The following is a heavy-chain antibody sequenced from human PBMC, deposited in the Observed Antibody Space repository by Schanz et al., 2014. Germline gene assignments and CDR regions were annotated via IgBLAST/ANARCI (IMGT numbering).Heavy chain of an antibody. Sequence: VQLVESGGGLVKPGGSLRLSCAASGFSFSDYYMSWIRQAPGMGLEWVSYVSSSSSYTHYADSVKGRFTISRDNFKGALYLQMSSLRAEDTAVYYCTRDVRLDRRGNWFDPWGQGTLVTVSS. CDR3: TRDVRLDRRGNWFDP. D-gene: IGHD1-1*01. J-gene: IGHJ5*02. CDR1: GFSFSDYY. CDR2: VSSSSSYT. V-gene: IGHV3-11*05.